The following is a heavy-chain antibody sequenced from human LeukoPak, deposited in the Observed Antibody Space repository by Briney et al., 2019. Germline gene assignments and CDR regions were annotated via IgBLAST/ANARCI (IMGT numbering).Heavy chain of an antibody. J-gene: IGHJ4*02. Sequence: PGGSLRLSCAASGFTFSSYAMSWVRQAPGKGLEWVSAISGSGGSTYYADSVKGRFTISRDNSKNTPYLQMNSLRAEDTAVYYCAKSPGDSSSWYVYWGQGTLVTVSS. D-gene: IGHD6-13*01. CDR3: AKSPGDSSSWYVY. V-gene: IGHV3-23*01. CDR1: GFTFSSYA. CDR2: ISGSGGST.